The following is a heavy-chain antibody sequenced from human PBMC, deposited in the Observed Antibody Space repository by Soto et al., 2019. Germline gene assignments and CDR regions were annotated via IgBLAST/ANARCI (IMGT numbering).Heavy chain of an antibody. CDR2: IYWDDDK. J-gene: IGHJ6*02. CDR1: GFSLSTSGVG. Sequence: GSGPTLVNPTQTLTLTCTFSGFSLSTSGVGVGWIRQPPGKALEWLELIYWDDDKRYSPSLKSRLTITKDTSKNQVVLTMNNMDPVDKATYYCAQSVGYVPYYYYGMDVWGQGTTVTVSS. D-gene: IGHD1-1*01. V-gene: IGHV2-5*02. CDR3: AQSVGYVPYYYYGMDV.